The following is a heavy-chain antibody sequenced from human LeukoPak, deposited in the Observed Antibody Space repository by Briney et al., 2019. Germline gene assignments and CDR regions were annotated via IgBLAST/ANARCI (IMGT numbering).Heavy chain of an antibody. Sequence: PGGSLRLSCAASGFTFSSYGMHWVRQAPGKGLEWVAVISYDGSNKYYADSVKGRFTISRDNSENTLYLQMNSLRAEDTAVYYCANLYETFDYWGQGTLVTVSS. V-gene: IGHV3-30*18. D-gene: IGHD5/OR15-5a*01. CDR1: GFTFSSYG. J-gene: IGHJ4*02. CDR2: ISYDGSNK. CDR3: ANLYETFDY.